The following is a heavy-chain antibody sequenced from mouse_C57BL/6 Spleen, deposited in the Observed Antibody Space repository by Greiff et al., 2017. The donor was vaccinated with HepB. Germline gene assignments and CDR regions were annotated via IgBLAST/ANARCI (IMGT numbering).Heavy chain of an antibody. CDR1: GYTFTDYY. CDR2: INPNNGGT. J-gene: IGHJ4*01. V-gene: IGHV1-26*01. CDR3: AREGVLRYFYAMDY. D-gene: IGHD1-1*01. Sequence: VQLKQSGPELVKPGASVKISCKASGYTFTDYYMNWVKQSHGKSLEWIGDINPNNGGTSYNQKFKGKATLTVDKSSSTAYMELRSLTSEDSAVYYCAREGVLRYFYAMDYWGQGTSVTVSS.